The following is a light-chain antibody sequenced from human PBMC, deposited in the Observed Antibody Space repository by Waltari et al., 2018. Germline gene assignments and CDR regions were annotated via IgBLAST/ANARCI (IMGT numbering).Light chain of an antibody. CDR2: GAS. Sequence: EIVLTQSPGTLSLSPGERVTLSCRASQSVSSSYLAWYQHKPCQAPRLLIYGASSRATGIPDRFSGSGSGTDFTLTISRLEPEDFAVYYCQQYGSSPRGTFGQGTKLEIK. V-gene: IGKV3-20*01. J-gene: IGKJ2*02. CDR1: QSVSSSY. CDR3: QQYGSSPRGT.